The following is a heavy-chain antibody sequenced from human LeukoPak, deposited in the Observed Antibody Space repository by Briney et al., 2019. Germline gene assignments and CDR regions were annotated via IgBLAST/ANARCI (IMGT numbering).Heavy chain of an antibody. D-gene: IGHD2-8*01. CDR2: INPNSGAT. Sequence: ASVKVSCKASGYTLTDYFMHWVRQARGQGLEWIGWINPNSGATSYAQKFQGRVTMTRDTSISTAYMELSRLRSDDTAVYYCARDNSLMVYDYWGQGSLVTVSS. CDR3: ARDNSLMVYDY. J-gene: IGHJ4*02. CDR1: GYTLTDYF. V-gene: IGHV1-2*02.